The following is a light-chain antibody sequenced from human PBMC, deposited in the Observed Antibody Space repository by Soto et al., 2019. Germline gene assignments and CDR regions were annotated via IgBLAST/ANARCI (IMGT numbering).Light chain of an antibody. CDR3: ATWDTGPSVFVV. CDR1: SSNIGNNF. CDR2: YNN. J-gene: IGLJ2*01. Sequence: QSVLTQPPSVSAAPGQKVTISCSGSSSNIGNNFVSWYQQLPGTVPQLLIYYNNKRPSGIPDRLSGSKSGTSAAPDITGLQTGDEADYYCATWDTGPSVFVVFGGGTKVTVL. V-gene: IGLV1-51*01.